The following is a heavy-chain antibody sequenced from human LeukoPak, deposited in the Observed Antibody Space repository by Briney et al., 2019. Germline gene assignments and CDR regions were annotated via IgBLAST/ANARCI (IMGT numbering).Heavy chain of an antibody. Sequence: TGGSLRLSCATSGFTVSNAWMTWVRQAQGKGREWVGRIKTKGEGGTVDYAAPVKGRFTISRDDSKNTLYLQMNSLKTEDTAIYYCMSDLDNWGQGTLVTVSS. J-gene: IGHJ4*02. CDR3: MSDLDN. V-gene: IGHV3-15*01. CDR2: IKTKGEGGTV. CDR1: GFTVSNAW.